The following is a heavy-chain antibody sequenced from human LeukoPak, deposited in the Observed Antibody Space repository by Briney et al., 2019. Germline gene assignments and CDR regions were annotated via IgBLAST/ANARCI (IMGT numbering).Heavy chain of an antibody. CDR3: TSSVLLWFGESRYDYYGMDV. CDR2: LRSKAYGGTT. J-gene: IGHJ6*02. Sequence: GGSLRLSCTASGFTFGDYAMGWVRQAPGKGWEGGVVLRSKAYGGTTEYAASVKGRFTISRDDSKSIAYLQMNSLKAEDRAVYYCTSSVLLWFGESRYDYYGMDVWGQGTTVTVSS. V-gene: IGHV3-49*04. CDR1: GFTFGDYA. D-gene: IGHD3-10*01.